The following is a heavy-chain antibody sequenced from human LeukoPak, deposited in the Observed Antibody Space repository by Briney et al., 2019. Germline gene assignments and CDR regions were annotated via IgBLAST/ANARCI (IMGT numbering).Heavy chain of an antibody. Sequence: SETLSLTCTVSGGSISSYYWSWIRQPPGKGLEWIGYIYYSGSTNYNPSLKSRVTISVDTSKNQFSLKLSSVTAADTAVYYCARAMGYYDSSGPDYYYYGMDVWGQGTTVTVSS. CDR3: ARAMGYYDSSGPDYYYYGMDV. CDR2: IYYSGST. J-gene: IGHJ6*02. V-gene: IGHV4-59*01. D-gene: IGHD3-22*01. CDR1: GGSISSYY.